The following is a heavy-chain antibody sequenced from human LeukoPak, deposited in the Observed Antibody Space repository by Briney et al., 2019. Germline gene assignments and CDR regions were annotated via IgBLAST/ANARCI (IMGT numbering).Heavy chain of an antibody. D-gene: IGHD2/OR15-2a*01. CDR2: ISGYKGNT. CDR1: GYTFTNYG. J-gene: IGHJ4*02. Sequence: ASVKVSCKASGYTFTNYGINWVRQAPGQGLEWMGWISGYKGNTNYAKRFQGRVTMTTDTSTSTVYMELRSLRSDDTAVYYCAREGRIAVDSTRPWYFDYWGQGTLVTVSS. V-gene: IGHV1-18*01. CDR3: AREGRIAVDSTRPWYFDY.